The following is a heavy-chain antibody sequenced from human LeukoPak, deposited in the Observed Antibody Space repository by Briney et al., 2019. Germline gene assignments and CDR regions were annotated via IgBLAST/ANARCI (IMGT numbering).Heavy chain of an antibody. J-gene: IGHJ5*02. CDR3: VRDRGTNRNWFDP. CDR2: INLDGTTT. D-gene: IGHD1-7*01. V-gene: IGHV3-74*01. CDR1: GFIFTDYW. Sequence: GGSLRLSSVASGFIFTDYWMHWVRLVPAKGLVWVARINLDGTTTRYVDSVRGRFTISRDNADNTLYLQMNSLRVEDTAVYFCVRDRGTNRNWFDPWGPGTQVTVSS.